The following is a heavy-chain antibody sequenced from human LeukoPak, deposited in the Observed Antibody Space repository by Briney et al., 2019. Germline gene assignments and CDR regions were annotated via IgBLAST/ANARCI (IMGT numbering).Heavy chain of an antibody. CDR3: ARIGQQQLVRNYYYMDV. Sequence: PSETLSLTCTVSGGSISSGSYYWSWIRQPAGKGLEWIGYIYYSGSTNYNSSLKSRVTISVDTSKNQFSLKLSSVTAADTAVYYCARIGQQQLVRNYYYMDVWGKGTTVTISS. V-gene: IGHV4-61*10. J-gene: IGHJ6*03. CDR1: GGSISSGSYY. CDR2: IYYSGST. D-gene: IGHD6-13*01.